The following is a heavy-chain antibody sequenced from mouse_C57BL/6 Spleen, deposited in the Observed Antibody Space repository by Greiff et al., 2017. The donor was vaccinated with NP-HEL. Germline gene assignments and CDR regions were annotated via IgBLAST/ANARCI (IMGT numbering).Heavy chain of an antibody. J-gene: IGHJ1*03. Sequence: QVQLQESGAELARPGASVKLSCKASGYTFTSYGISWVKQRTGQGLEWIGEIYPRSGNTYYNEKFKGKATLTADKSSSTAYMELRSLTSEDSAVYFCAREDGSSSRRYFDVWGTGTTVTVSS. V-gene: IGHV1-81*01. CDR1: GYTFTSYG. CDR3: AREDGSSSRRYFDV. D-gene: IGHD1-1*01. CDR2: IYPRSGNT.